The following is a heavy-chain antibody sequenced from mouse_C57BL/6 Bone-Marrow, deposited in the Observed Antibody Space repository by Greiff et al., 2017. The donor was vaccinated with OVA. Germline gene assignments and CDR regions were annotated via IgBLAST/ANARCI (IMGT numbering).Heavy chain of an antibody. CDR3: ARDHYGSATYAMDY. D-gene: IGHD1-1*01. CDR1: GFTFSSYA. J-gene: IGHJ4*01. V-gene: IGHV5-4*01. CDR2: ISDGGSYT. Sequence: EVQRVESGGGLVKPGGSLKLSCAASGFTFSSYAMSWVRQTPEKRLEWVATISDGGSYTYYPDNVKGRFTISRDNAKNNLYLQMSHLKYEDTAMYYCARDHYGSATYAMDYWGQGTSVTVSS.